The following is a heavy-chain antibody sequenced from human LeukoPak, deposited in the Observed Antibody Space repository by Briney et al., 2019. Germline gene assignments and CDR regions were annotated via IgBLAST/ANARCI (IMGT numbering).Heavy chain of an antibody. V-gene: IGHV3-74*01. D-gene: IGHD3-3*01. CDR2: INSDGSST. Sequence: GGSLRLSCAVSALTFSSYSMHWVRQAPGKGLVWVSRINSDGSSTSYADSVKGRFTISRDNAKNTLYLQMNSLRAEDTAVYYCARALTPITIFGVVQTYYYYMDVWGKGTTVTVSS. J-gene: IGHJ6*03. CDR3: ARALTPITIFGVVQTYYYYMDV. CDR1: ALTFSSYS.